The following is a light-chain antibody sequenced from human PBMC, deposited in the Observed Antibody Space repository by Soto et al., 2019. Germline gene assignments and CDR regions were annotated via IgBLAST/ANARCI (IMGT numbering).Light chain of an antibody. CDR2: GDN. CDR1: SSNIGGNS. J-gene: IGLJ3*02. V-gene: IGLV1-40*01. CDR3: HSYDSSLSGSV. Sequence: QSVLTQPPSVSAAAGQKVTISCSGSSSNIGGNSVSWYQQIPGKAPKLLIYGDNNRPSGVPDRFSGSKSGTSASLAITGLQAEDEADYYCHSYDSSLSGSVFGGGTQLTVL.